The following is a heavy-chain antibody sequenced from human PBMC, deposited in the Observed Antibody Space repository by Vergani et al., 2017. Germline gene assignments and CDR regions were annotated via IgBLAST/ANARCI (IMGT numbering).Heavy chain of an antibody. CDR2: IYYSGST. Sequence: QVQLQESGPGLVKPSETLSLTCTVSGGSISSYYWSWIRQPPGKGLEWIGYIYYSGSTNSNPSLKSRVTISVDTSKNQFSLKLSSVTAADTAVYYCARDVPGGYGLFDYWGQGTLVTVSS. CDR1: GGSISSYY. J-gene: IGHJ4*02. D-gene: IGHD5-18*01. CDR3: ARDVPGGYGLFDY. V-gene: IGHV4-59*01.